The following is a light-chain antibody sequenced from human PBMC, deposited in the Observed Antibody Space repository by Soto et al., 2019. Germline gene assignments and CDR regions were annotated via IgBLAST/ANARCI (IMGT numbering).Light chain of an antibody. CDR1: QNINNW. CDR2: DGS. J-gene: IGKJ2*01. V-gene: IGKV1-5*01. Sequence: DIQMTQSPSTLSASVGDRVTITCRASQNINNWLAWFQQKPGEAPKLLIYDGSTLESGVPSRFSGSGSGTEFTLTISSLQPDDYATYSCQHYNVYYMYTFGQGTKVEIK. CDR3: QHYNVYYMYT.